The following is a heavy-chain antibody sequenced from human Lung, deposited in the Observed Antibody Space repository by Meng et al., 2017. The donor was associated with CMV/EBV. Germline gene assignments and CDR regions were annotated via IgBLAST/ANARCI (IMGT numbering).Heavy chain of an antibody. V-gene: IGHV3-48*04. Sequence: LTXVVSGFRFSSYSMNWVRQAPGKGLEWVSYISSGSSTIYYADSVKRRFTISRDNAKNSLYLQMNSLRAEDTAVYYCARGVGSSGYYPDYWGQGTXVTVSS. CDR2: ISSGSSTI. D-gene: IGHD3-22*01. J-gene: IGHJ4*02. CDR3: ARGVGSSGYYPDY. CDR1: GFRFSSYS.